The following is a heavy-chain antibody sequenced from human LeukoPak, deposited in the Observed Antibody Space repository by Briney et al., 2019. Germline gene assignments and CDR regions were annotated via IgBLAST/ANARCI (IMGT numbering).Heavy chain of an antibody. Sequence: SETLSLTCSVSGGSISGYYWNWIRQPPGKGLEWIGNIYYSGGTNYNPSLKSRVTISLDTSKNQFSLKLSSVTAADTAVYFCAREAYCSTGSCYSDYFDYWGQGTLVTVSS. CDR1: GGSISGYY. CDR3: AREAYCSTGSCYSDYFDY. CDR2: IYYSGGT. D-gene: IGHD2-15*01. J-gene: IGHJ4*02. V-gene: IGHV4-59*01.